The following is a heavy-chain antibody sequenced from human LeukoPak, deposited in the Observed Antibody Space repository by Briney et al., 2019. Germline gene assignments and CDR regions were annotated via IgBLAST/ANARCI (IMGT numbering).Heavy chain of an antibody. CDR3: ARGPTRYYFNY. CDR1: GGSFSGYY. J-gene: IGHJ4*02. CDR2: INHSGST. Sequence: PSETLSLTCAVSGGSFSGYYWSWIRQPPGRGLEWIGEINHSGSTNYNPSLKSRVTILVDTSKNQFSLNLSSVTAADTAVYFCARGPTRYYFNYWGQGTLVTVSS. V-gene: IGHV4-34*01.